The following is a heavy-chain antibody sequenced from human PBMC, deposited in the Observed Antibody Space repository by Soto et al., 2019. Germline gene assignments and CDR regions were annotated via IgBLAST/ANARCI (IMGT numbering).Heavy chain of an antibody. CDR1: GYTFTSYG. CDR2: VNIYKGNT. CDR3: ARERGGYSYGDY. D-gene: IGHD5-18*01. Sequence: QVQLVQSGAEVKKPGASVKVSCKASGYTFTSYGINWVRQAPGQGLEWMGWVNIYKGNTNYAQKLQGRVTMTTDTTTSTAYLELRSLRSDDKAVYYCARERGGYSYGDYWGQGTQVTVSS. J-gene: IGHJ4*02. V-gene: IGHV1-18*01.